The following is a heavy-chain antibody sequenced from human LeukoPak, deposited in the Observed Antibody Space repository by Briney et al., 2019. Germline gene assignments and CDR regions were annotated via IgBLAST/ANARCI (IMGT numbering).Heavy chain of an antibody. CDR1: GGSISDSY. CDR3: GKESMSVAGTVEV. D-gene: IGHD6-19*01. CDR2: INRNGIT. Sequence: SETLSLTCSVSGGSISDSYWGWILQPPGSGLEWIGRINRNGITKYNPSLGSRVTMSVDPSKNQLSLTLRSVTAADTALYYCGKESMSVAGTVEVWGQGILVTVS. V-gene: IGHV4-4*07. J-gene: IGHJ4*02.